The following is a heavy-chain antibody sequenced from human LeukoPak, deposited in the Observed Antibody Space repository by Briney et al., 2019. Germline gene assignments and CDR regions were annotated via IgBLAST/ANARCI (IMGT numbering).Heavy chain of an antibody. J-gene: IGHJ4*02. CDR2: IIPIFGTA. D-gene: IGHD3-3*01. CDR1: GGTFSSYA. V-gene: IGHV1-69*06. Sequence: SVKVSCKASGGTFSSYAISWVRQAPGRGLEWMGGIIPIFGTANYAQEFQGRVTITADKSTSTAYMELSSLRSEDTAVYYCASPPYDFWSGPFDYWGQGTLVTVSS. CDR3: ASPPYDFWSGPFDY.